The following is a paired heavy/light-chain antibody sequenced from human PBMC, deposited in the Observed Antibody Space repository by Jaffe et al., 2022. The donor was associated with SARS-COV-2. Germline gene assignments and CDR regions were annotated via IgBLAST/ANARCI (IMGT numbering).Light chain of an antibody. V-gene: IGLV2-8*01. Sequence: QSALTQPPSASGSPGQSVTISCTGTSSDVGGYDYVSWYQQHPGKAPKLIIYEVSKRPSGVPDRFSGSKSGNTASLTVSGLQPEDEADYYCNSHAGSGTYVFGTATKVTVL. J-gene: IGLJ1*01. CDR2: EVS. CDR1: SSDVGGYDY. CDR3: NSHAGSGTYV.
Heavy chain of an antibody. D-gene: IGHD4-17*01. J-gene: IGHJ4*02. CDR3: ARDGGTYGDIDY. V-gene: IGHV1-46*04. CDR2: INPSDEGT. CDR1: GYIFIGHH. Sequence: QVQLVQSGAEVKKPGASVKISCKASGYIFIGHHMHWVRQAPGQGLEWVGQINPSDEGTKYAQSLQGRVTMTMDTSTTTFYMELRSLRSEDTAMYYCARDGGTYGDIDYWGQGTLVTVSS.